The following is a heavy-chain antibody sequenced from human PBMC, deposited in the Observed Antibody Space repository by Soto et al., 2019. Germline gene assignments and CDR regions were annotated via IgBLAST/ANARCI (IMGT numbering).Heavy chain of an antibody. CDR3: ARHSCGGDCYYYYYGMDV. CDR2: IYPGDSDT. CDR1: GYSFTSYW. J-gene: IGHJ6*02. V-gene: IGHV5-51*01. Sequence: GESLKISCKGSGYSFTSYWIGWVRQMPGKGLEWMGIIYPGDSDTRYSPSFQGQVTISADKSISTAYLQWSSLKASDTAMYYCARHSCGGDCYYYYYGMDVWGQGTTVTVSS. D-gene: IGHD2-21*02.